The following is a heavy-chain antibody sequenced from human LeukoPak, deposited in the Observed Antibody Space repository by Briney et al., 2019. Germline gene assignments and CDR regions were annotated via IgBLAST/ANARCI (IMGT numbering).Heavy chain of an antibody. V-gene: IGHV3-23*01. Sequence: GGSLRLSCAASGFTFSSYAMIWVRQAPGKGLEWVSGMSGGGGSTYYADSVKGRFTISRDNSKNTLYLRMNSLRTEDTAVYYCAKDRRPTYYSDSSGYYFRDAFDTWGQGTMVTVSS. CDR2: MSGGGGST. CDR3: AKDRRPTYYSDSSGYYFRDAFDT. J-gene: IGHJ3*02. CDR1: GFTFSSYA. D-gene: IGHD3-22*01.